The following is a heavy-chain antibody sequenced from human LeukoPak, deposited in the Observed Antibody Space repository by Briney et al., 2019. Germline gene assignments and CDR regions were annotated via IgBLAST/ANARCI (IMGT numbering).Heavy chain of an antibody. CDR3: AKGRIQSYMAPEY. J-gene: IGHJ4*02. CDR1: AFTFGSFG. Sequence: GGSLRLSCAASAFTFGSFGMSWVRLAPGKGLEWVSAISDTGGSTFYADSVKGRFTISRDNSKNTLYLQMNSLRAEDTAVYYCAKGRIQSYMAPEYWGQGTLVTVSS. CDR2: ISDTGGST. V-gene: IGHV3-23*01. D-gene: IGHD5-18*01.